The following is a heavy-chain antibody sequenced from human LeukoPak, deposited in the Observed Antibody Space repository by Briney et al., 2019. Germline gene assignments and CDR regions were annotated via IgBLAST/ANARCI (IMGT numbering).Heavy chain of an antibody. CDR3: AADSSGYISNDAFDI. Sequence: SVKVSCKASGFTFTSSAVQWVRQARGQRLEWIGCIVVGSGNTNYAQKFQERVTITRDMSTSTAYMERSSLRSEDTAVYYCAADSSGYISNDAFDIWGQGTMVTVSS. D-gene: IGHD3-22*01. J-gene: IGHJ3*02. CDR1: GFTFTSSA. V-gene: IGHV1-58*01. CDR2: IVVGSGNT.